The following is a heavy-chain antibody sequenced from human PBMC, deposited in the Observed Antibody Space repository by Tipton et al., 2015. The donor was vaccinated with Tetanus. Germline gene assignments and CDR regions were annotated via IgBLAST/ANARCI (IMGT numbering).Heavy chain of an antibody. V-gene: IGHV4-34*01. CDR2: ISHSGSP. Sequence: TLSLTCAVYGGSFSGYYWSWIRQPPGKGLEWIGEISHSGSPNYNPSLKSRVTISVDTSKHQFSLKLSSVTAADTAVYYCARGGRYSGSYLGYWGQGTLVTVSS. J-gene: IGHJ4*02. D-gene: IGHD1-26*01. CDR3: ARGGRYSGSYLGY. CDR1: GGSFSGYY.